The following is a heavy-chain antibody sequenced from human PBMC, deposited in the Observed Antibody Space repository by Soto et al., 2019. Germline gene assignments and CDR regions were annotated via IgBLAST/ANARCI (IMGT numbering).Heavy chain of an antibody. CDR1: GGSISSSSYY. J-gene: IGHJ6*01. V-gene: IGHV4-39*01. CDR2: IYYSGST. D-gene: IGHD6-19*01. Sequence: SETLSLTCTVSGGSISSSSYYWGWIGHPPGKGLEWIGSIYYSGSTYYNPSLKSRVTISVDTSKNQFSLKLSSVTAADTAVYYCASNIAVAGASWYYGMDVWGQGTTVTGSS. CDR3: ASNIAVAGASWYYGMDV.